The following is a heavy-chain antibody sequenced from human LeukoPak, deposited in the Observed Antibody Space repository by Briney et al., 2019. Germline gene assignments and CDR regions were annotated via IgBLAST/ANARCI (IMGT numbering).Heavy chain of an antibody. CDR1: GGSISSGGYY. Sequence: SQTLSLTCTVSGGSISSGGYYWSWIRQHTGKGLEWIGYIYYSGSTDYNPSLKSRVTISVDTSKNQFSLKLSSVTAADTAVYYCARVVVTSVDLRFDYWGKGSQVTVSS. CDR2: IYYSGST. J-gene: IGHJ4*02. CDR3: ARVVVTSVDLRFDY. V-gene: IGHV4-31*03. D-gene: IGHD2-21*02.